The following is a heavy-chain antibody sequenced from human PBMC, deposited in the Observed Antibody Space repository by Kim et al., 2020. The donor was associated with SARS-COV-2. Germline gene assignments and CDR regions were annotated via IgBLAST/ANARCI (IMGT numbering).Heavy chain of an antibody. CDR3: AKVLGIQLWVGYYFDY. CDR2: ISGSGGST. V-gene: IGHV3-23*01. CDR1: GFTFSSYA. D-gene: IGHD5-18*01. J-gene: IGHJ4*02. Sequence: GGSLRLSCAASGFTFSSYAMSWVRQAPGKGLEWVSAISGSGGSTYYADSVKGRFTISRDNSKNTLYLQMNSLRAEDTAVYYCAKVLGIQLWVGYYFDYWGQGTLVTVSS.